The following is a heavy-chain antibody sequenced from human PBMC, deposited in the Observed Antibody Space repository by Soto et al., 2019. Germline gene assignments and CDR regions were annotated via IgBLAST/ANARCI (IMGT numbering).Heavy chain of an antibody. V-gene: IGHV4-34*01. D-gene: IGHD3-9*01. CDR2: INHSGST. CDR3: ARGYYDILTGYTDAFDI. J-gene: IGHJ3*02. Sequence: PSETLSLTCAGYGGSFSGYYWSWIRQPPGKGLEWIGEINHSGSTNYNPSLKSRVTISVDTSKNQFSLKLSSVTAADTAVYYCARGYYDILTGYTDAFDIWGQGTMVTVSS. CDR1: GGSFSGYY.